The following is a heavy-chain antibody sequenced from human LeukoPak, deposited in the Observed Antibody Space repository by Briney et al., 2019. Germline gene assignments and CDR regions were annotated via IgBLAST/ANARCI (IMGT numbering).Heavy chain of an antibody. CDR2: IYYSGST. CDR3: ARDLTIFGEPRFDP. CDR1: GGPISSGGYY. J-gene: IGHJ5*02. Sequence: SQTLSLTCTVSGGPISSGGYYWSWIRQHPGKGLEWIGYIYYSGSTYYNPSLKSRVTISVDTSKNQFSLKLSSVTAADTAVYYCARDLTIFGEPRFDPWAREPWSPSPQ. D-gene: IGHD3-3*01. V-gene: IGHV4-31*03.